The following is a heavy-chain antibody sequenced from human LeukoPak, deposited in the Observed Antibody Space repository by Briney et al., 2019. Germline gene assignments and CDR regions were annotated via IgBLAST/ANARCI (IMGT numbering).Heavy chain of an antibody. D-gene: IGHD5-12*01. CDR2: IYYSGST. CDR3: ARGPNRVYSDDY. CDR1: GGSISSYY. V-gene: IGHV4-59*08. Sequence: SETLSLTCTVSGGSISSYYWSWIRQPPGKGLEWIGYIYYSGSTNYNPSLKSRVTISVDTSKNQFSLKLSSVTAADTAVYYCARGPNRVYSDDYWGQGTLVTVSS. J-gene: IGHJ4*02.